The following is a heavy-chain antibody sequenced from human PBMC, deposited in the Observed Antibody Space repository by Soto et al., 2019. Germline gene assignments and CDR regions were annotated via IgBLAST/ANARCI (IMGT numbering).Heavy chain of an antibody. Sequence: ASETLSLTCSVSGGSISSGYYYWSWIRQPPGQGLEWIGEIYRTGSTNYNPSLKSRVTISLDKSENQFSLKVTSLTAADTAVYYCASRDPGTSVDYWGQGTLVTVSS. CDR3: ASRDPGTSVDY. CDR1: GGSISSGYYY. V-gene: IGHV4-30-4*01. D-gene: IGHD1-7*01. CDR2: IYRTGST. J-gene: IGHJ4*02.